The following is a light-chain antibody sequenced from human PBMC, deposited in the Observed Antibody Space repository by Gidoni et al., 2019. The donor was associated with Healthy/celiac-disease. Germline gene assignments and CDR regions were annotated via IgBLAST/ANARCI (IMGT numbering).Light chain of an antibody. CDR2: WVS. CDR1: QSVLYSYNNTSY. Sequence: DIVMSQSPDSLAVSLGERATINCKSIQSVLYSYNNTSYLAWYHQKPGQPPKLLIDWVSTRESGVPDRFSGSGSGTDFTLNISSLQAEDVAVYYCQQYYSTPITFGQGTRLEIK. CDR3: QQYYSTPIT. J-gene: IGKJ5*01. V-gene: IGKV4-1*01.